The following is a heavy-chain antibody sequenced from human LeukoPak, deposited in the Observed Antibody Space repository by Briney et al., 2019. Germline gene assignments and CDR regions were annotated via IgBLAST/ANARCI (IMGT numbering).Heavy chain of an antibody. CDR2: IYYSGST. J-gene: IGHJ5*02. V-gene: IGHV4-30-4*01. CDR1: GGSISSGDYY. Sequence: PSQTLSLTCTVSGGSISSGDYYWSWIRQPPGKGLEWIGYIYYSGSTYYNPSLKSRVTISVDTSKNQFSLKLSSVTAADTAVYYCARTWASGYDRWFDPLGPGNPGHRLL. CDR3: ARTWASGYDRWFDP. D-gene: IGHD5-12*01.